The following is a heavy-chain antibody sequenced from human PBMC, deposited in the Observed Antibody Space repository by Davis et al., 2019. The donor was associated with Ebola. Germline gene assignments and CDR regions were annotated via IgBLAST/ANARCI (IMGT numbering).Heavy chain of an antibody. CDR2: ISGYNGNT. V-gene: IGHV1-18*04. J-gene: IGHJ4*02. CDR3: ARDGTYYIGHCVSTSCFGVDY. CDR1: GYMFTNYG. D-gene: IGHD2-2*01. Sequence: ASVKVSCKAFGYMFTNYGISWVRQAPGQGLEWMGWISGYNGNTDYAQTVQGRVSMTTDTSTSTAYMELRSLRSDDTAVYYCARDGTYYIGHCVSTSCFGVDYWGQGTLVTVSS.